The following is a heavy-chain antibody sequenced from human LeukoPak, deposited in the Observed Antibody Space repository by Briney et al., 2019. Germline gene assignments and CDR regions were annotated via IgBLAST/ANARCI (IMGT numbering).Heavy chain of an antibody. CDR3: AKVRRFGELLPDY. CDR2: ISYDGSNK. Sequence: GGSLRLSCAASGFTFSSYGMHWVRQAPGKGLEGVAVISYDGSNKYYADSVKGRFTISRDNSKNTLYLQMNSLRAEDTAVYYCAKVRRFGELLPDYWGQGTLVTVSS. J-gene: IGHJ4*02. V-gene: IGHV3-30*18. CDR1: GFTFSSYG. D-gene: IGHD3-10*01.